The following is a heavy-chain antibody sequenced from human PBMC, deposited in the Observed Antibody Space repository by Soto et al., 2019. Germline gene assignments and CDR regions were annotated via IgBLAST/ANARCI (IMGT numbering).Heavy chain of an antibody. D-gene: IGHD3-3*01. V-gene: IGHV3-30*18. CDR1: GFTFSSYG. Sequence: LRLSCAASGFTFSSYGMHWVRQAPGKGLEWVAVISYDGSNKYYADSVKGRFTISRDNSKNTLYLQMNSLRAEDTAVYYCAKDKGRETYDFWSGYYYYYGMDVWGQGTTVTVSS. CDR3: AKDKGRETYDFWSGYYYYYGMDV. J-gene: IGHJ6*02. CDR2: ISYDGSNK.